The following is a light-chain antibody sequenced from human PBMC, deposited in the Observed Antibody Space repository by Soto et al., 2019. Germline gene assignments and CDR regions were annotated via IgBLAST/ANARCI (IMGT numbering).Light chain of an antibody. V-gene: IGKV1-39*01. J-gene: IGKJ1*01. CDR1: PRVDCY. CDR3: QQSYSTTWT. CDR2: AAS. Sequence: DIQLTQSPSSLSASVGGSGTRSCQTSPRVDCYIHWYQQKPGKAPKLLIYAASSLQSGVPSRFSGNGSEKDFTLTISSLQTEDFATYSCQQSYSTTWTFGQGTKVDIK.